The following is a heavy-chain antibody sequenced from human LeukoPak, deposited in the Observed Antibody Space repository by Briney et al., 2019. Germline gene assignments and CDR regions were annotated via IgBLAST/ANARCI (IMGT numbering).Heavy chain of an antibody. CDR2: IYYSGTT. Sequence: SETLSLTCTVSGGSITSAEYYWSWVRQPPGKGLEWIGYIYYSGTTYYNPSLKSRITISLDTSKTQFSLKLSSVTAADTAVYYCARVKVGYTYFFDYWGQGTLVTVSS. CDR1: GGSITSAEYY. D-gene: IGHD5-24*01. CDR3: ARVKVGYTYFFDY. J-gene: IGHJ4*02. V-gene: IGHV4-30-4*01.